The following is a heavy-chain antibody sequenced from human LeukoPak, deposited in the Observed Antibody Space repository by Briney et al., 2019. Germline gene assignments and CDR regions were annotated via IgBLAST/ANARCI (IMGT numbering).Heavy chain of an antibody. D-gene: IGHD2-2*02. CDR1: GFTFSTYW. Sequence: GGSLRLSCAASGFTFSTYWMSWVRQAPGKGLEWVANIKQDGSEKYYVDSVKGRFTISRDNAKNSLYLQMNSLRAEDTALYYCARAGYCSSTRFYTGRLASNYFWGQGTLVTVSS. CDR3: ARAGYCSSTRFYTGRLASNYF. J-gene: IGHJ4*02. V-gene: IGHV3-7*04. CDR2: IKQDGSEK.